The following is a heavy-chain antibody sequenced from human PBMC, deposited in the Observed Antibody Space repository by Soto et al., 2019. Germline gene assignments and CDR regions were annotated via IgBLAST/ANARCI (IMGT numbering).Heavy chain of an antibody. J-gene: IGHJ6*02. CDR2: IYPGDSDT. V-gene: IGHV5-51*01. Sequence: RGESLKISCKGSGYSFTSYWIGWVRQMPGKGLEWMGIIYPGDSDTRYSPSFQGQVTISADKSISTAYLQWSSLKASDTAMYYCARANYDILTGSPNYYYYYGMDVWGQGTTVTVSS. D-gene: IGHD3-9*01. CDR1: GYSFTSYW. CDR3: ARANYDILTGSPNYYYYYGMDV.